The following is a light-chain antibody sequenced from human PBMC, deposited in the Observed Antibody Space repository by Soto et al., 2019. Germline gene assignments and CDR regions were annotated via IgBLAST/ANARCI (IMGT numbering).Light chain of an antibody. CDR3: QQYNSSPIT. CDR2: KAS. CDR1: QSISSW. Sequence: DIQMTQSPSTLSASVGDRVTITCRAIQSISSWLAWYQQKPGKATKLLIYKASSLESGVPSRFSGSGSGTEFTLTISGLQPDDFATYYCQQYNSSPITFGRGTRLEIK. V-gene: IGKV1-5*03. J-gene: IGKJ5*01.